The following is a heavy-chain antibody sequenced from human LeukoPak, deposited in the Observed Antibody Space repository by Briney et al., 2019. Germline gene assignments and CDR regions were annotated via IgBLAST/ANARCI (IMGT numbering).Heavy chain of an antibody. J-gene: IGHJ4*02. CDR3: ARVKDIVATMEYYFDY. Sequence: SETLSLTCTVSGGSISSYYWIWIRQPPGKGLEWIGYIYYSGSTNYNPSLKSRVTISVDTSKNQFSLKLSSVTAADTAVYYCARVKDIVATMEYYFDYWGQGTLVTVSS. D-gene: IGHD5-12*01. CDR2: IYYSGST. CDR1: GGSISSYY. V-gene: IGHV4-59*01.